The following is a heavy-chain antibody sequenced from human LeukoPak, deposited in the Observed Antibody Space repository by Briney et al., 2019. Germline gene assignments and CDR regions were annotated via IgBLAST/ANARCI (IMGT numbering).Heavy chain of an antibody. Sequence: GESLKISCKGSRYSFTTYWISWVRQMPGKGLEWMGRIDPSDSYTNYSPSFQGHVTISADTSISTAYLKWSSLKASDTAMYYCAKWGAGGDFDVWGQGTMVTVSS. CDR2: IDPSDSYT. CDR3: AKWGAGGDFDV. V-gene: IGHV5-10-1*01. D-gene: IGHD3-16*01. CDR1: RYSFTTYW. J-gene: IGHJ3*01.